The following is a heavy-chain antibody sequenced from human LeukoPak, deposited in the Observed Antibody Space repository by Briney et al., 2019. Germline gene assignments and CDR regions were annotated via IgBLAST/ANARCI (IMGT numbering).Heavy chain of an antibody. V-gene: IGHV1-69*04. J-gene: IGHJ3*02. CDR1: GGTFSSYA. CDR2: MIPILGIA. D-gene: IGHD6-13*01. CDR3: ASPAYSSSWYGAFDI. Sequence: GASVKVSCKASGGTFSSYAISWVRQAPGQGLEWMGRMIPILGIANYAQKFQGRVTITADKSTSTAYMELSSLRSEDTAVYYCASPAYSSSWYGAFDIWGQGTMVTVSS.